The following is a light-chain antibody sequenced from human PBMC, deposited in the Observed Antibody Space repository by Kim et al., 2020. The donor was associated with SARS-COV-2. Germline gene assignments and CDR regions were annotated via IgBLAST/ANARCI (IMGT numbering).Light chain of an antibody. V-gene: IGKV1-27*01. Sequence: GDRVTITCRASQDITNSLAWYQQKPGKVPKILIYAASTLQSGFPSRFSVNGSGTEFTLTISSLHTEDVATYYWQKYNSAPWTFGPGTKVDIK. CDR3: QKYNSAPWT. CDR1: QDITNS. CDR2: AAS. J-gene: IGKJ1*01.